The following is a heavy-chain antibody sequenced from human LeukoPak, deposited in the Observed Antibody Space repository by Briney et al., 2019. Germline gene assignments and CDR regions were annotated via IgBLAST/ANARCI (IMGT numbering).Heavy chain of an antibody. CDR3: AREGLPYYYDSRGYPYFDY. CDR2: ISAYNGNT. D-gene: IGHD3-22*01. V-gene: IGHV1-18*01. CDR1: GYTFTSYG. J-gene: IGHJ4*02. Sequence: ASVKVSCKASGYTFTSYGISWVRQAPGQGLEWMGWISAYNGNTNYAQEFQGRVTMTRDTSISTAYMELSRLRSDDTAVYYCAREGLPYYYDSRGYPYFDYWGQGTLVTVSS.